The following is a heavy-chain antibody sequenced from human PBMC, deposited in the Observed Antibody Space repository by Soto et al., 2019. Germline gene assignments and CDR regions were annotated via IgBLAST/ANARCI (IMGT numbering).Heavy chain of an antibody. CDR1: GFTFSSYG. D-gene: IGHD4-17*01. J-gene: IGHJ6*02. CDR2: ISYDGSNK. Sequence: PGGSLRLSCAASGFTFSSYGMHWVRQAPGKGLEWVAVISYDGSNKYYADSVKGRFTISRDNSKNTLYLQMNSLRAEDTAVYYCAKDISPDYGDYEYYYYGMDVWGQGTTVTVSS. V-gene: IGHV3-30*18. CDR3: AKDISPDYGDYEYYYYGMDV.